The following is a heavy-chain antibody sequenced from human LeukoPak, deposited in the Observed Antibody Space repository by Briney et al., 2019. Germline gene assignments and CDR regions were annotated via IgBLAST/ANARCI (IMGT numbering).Heavy chain of an antibody. J-gene: IGHJ4*02. CDR1: GGSISSYY. Sequence: SETLSLTCTVSGGSISSYYWSWIRQPPGKGLEWIGYIYYSGSTNYNPSLKSRVTISVDTSKNQFSLKLSSVTAADTAVYYCASQNYDILTGYYRDHWGQGTLVTVSS. V-gene: IGHV4-59*08. CDR2: IYYSGST. D-gene: IGHD3-9*01. CDR3: ASQNYDILTGYYRDH.